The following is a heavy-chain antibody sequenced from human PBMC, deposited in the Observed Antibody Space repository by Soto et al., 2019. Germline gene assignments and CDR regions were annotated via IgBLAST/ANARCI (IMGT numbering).Heavy chain of an antibody. J-gene: IGHJ4*02. CDR1: GFTFSSYA. V-gene: IGHV3-30-3*01. CDR3: ARDLGWAFDY. Sequence: GGSLRLSCAASGFTFSSYAMSWVRQAPGKGLEWVALISYDGSDKDYADSVKGRFTISRDNAKNSLYMELNNLRAEDTAVYYCARDLGWAFDYWGRGTLVTVSS. CDR2: ISYDGSDK. D-gene: IGHD6-19*01.